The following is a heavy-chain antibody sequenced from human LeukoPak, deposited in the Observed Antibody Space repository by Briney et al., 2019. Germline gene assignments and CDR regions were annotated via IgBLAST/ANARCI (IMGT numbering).Heavy chain of an antibody. J-gene: IGHJ6*02. CDR3: ARDAPYSSSRHQTRYYYYGMDV. CDR1: GYTFTSYG. CDR2: ISAYNGNT. D-gene: IGHD6-13*01. Sequence: EASVKVSCKASGYTFTSYGISWVRQAPGQGLEWMGWISAYNGNTNYAQKLQGRVTMTTDTSTSTAYMELRSLRSDDTAVYYCARDAPYSSSRHQTRYYYYGMDVWGQGTTVTVSS. V-gene: IGHV1-18*01.